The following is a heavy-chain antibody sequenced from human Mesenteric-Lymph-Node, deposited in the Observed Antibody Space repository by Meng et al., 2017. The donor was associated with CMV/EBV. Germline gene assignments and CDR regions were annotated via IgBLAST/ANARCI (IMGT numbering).Heavy chain of an antibody. J-gene: IGHJ4*02. CDR3: ARGYCSSISCLFDY. CDR1: GFTFDTYA. CDR2: IGYNADYT. Sequence: GESLKISCAASGFTFDTYAMNWVRQAPGKGLEWVSAIGYNADYTYYAASVKGRFTISRDNSKNTVYLQMNSLRAEDTAVYYCARGYCSSISCLFDYWGQGTLVTVSS. D-gene: IGHD2-2*01. V-gene: IGHV3-23*01.